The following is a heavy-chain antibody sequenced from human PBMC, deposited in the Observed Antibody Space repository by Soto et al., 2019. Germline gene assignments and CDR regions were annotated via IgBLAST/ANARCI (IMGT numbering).Heavy chain of an antibody. D-gene: IGHD3-16*01. V-gene: IGHV3-23*01. Sequence: EVQMLESGGGLVQPGGSLRLSCAASGFTFSSYALTWVRQAPGKGLEWVSSITGSGDYTRYTDSVKGRFTITREHAKNTLFLQMKSLRAHDPALYYWGKNPNRGHFGGFEFWGQGTMGPVSS. CDR1: GFTFSSYA. J-gene: IGHJ6*01. CDR3: GKNPNRGHFGGFEF. CDR2: ITGSGDYT.